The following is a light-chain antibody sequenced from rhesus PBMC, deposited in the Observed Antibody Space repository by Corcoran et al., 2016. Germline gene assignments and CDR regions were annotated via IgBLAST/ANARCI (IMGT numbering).Light chain of an antibody. J-gene: IGLJ3*01. V-gene: IGLV1-85*01. CDR3: QSYDSSLSAQL. CDR2: ENN. Sequence: QSVLTQPPSVSGAPGQRVSISCTGSGCNIGGYYVQWYQQLPGTAPKLLIYENNKRPSGVSDRFSGSQSGTSASLTITGLQSEDEADYYCQSYDSSLSAQLFGGGTRLTVL. CDR1: GCNIGGYY.